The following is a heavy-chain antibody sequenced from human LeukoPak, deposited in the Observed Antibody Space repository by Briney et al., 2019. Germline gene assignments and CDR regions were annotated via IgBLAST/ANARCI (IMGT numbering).Heavy chain of an antibody. D-gene: IGHD1-26*01. Sequence: PGRSLRLSCAASGFTFDDYAMHWVRQAPGKGLERVSGISWNSGSIGYADSVKGRFTISRDNAKNSPYLQMNSLRAEDTALYYCAKDSGSYLDYWGQGTLVTVSS. V-gene: IGHV3-9*01. CDR2: ISWNSGSI. CDR1: GFTFDDYA. CDR3: AKDSGSYLDY. J-gene: IGHJ4*02.